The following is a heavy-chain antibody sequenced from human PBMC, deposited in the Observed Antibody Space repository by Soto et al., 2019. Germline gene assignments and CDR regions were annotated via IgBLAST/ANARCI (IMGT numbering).Heavy chain of an antibody. CDR3: AKVQEKWSKFFDY. V-gene: IGHV1-18*01. CDR1: GYTFTNYG. D-gene: IGHD2-15*01. CDR2: INTYKGNT. Sequence: QVQLVQSGAEVKKPGASVKVSCKASGYTFTNYGVSWVRQAPGQGLEWMGGINTYKGNTNYAQKFQGRVTMTTDTSTSTAYMELRSLRSDDTAIYYCAKVQEKWSKFFDYWGQGTLVTVSS. J-gene: IGHJ4*02.